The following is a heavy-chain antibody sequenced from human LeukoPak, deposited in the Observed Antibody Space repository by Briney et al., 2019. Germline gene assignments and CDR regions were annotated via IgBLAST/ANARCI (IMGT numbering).Heavy chain of an antibody. J-gene: IGHJ4*02. CDR2: INHSGST. V-gene: IGHV4-34*01. CDR3: ARDPRISSACYFDY. CDR1: GGSFSGYY. Sequence: SETLSLTCAVYGGSFSGYYWSWIRQPPGKGLEWIGEINHSGSTNYNPSLRSRVTISVDTSKNQFSLQLNSVTPEDTAVYYCARDPRISSACYFDYWGQGTLVTVSS. D-gene: IGHD6-25*01.